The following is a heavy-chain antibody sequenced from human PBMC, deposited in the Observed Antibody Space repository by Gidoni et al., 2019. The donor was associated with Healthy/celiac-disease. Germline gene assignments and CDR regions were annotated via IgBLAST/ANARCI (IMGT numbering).Heavy chain of an antibody. D-gene: IGHD1-26*01. CDR2: ISGSGGST. CDR1: GFTFSSYA. J-gene: IGHJ5*02. Sequence: EVQLLESGGGLLQPGGSLRLSCAASGFTFSSYAMSWVRQAPGKGLEWVSAISGSGGSTYYADAVKGRFTISRDNSKNTLYLQMNSLRAEDTAVYYCAKDRTVGAKVGWFDPWGQGTLVTVSS. V-gene: IGHV3-23*01. CDR3: AKDRTVGAKVGWFDP.